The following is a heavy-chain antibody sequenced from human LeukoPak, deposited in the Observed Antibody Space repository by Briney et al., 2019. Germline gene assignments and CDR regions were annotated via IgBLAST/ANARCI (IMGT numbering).Heavy chain of an antibody. CDR3: TRSRSIDYGDYGWFVY. Sequence: KTSETLSLTCTVSGGSISSYYWSWIRQPPGKGLEWIGYIYYSGSTNYNPSLKSRVTISVDTSKNQFSLNLTSVTAADTAVYFCTRSRSIDYGDYGWFVYWGQGTLVTVS. CDR1: GGSISSYY. D-gene: IGHD4-17*01. V-gene: IGHV4-59*08. CDR2: IYYSGST. J-gene: IGHJ4*02.